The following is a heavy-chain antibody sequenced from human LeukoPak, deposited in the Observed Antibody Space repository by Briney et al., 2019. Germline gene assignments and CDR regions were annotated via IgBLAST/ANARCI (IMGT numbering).Heavy chain of an antibody. CDR3: AKAVVGVAAIAY. CDR2: SSGGGGGT. CDR1: GFTFNSYG. D-gene: IGHD2-15*01. J-gene: IGHJ4*02. Sequence: GGSLRLSCAASGFTFNSYGMSWVRQAPGKRLEWVSASSGGGGGTYYADSVKGRFTISRDNSKNTLYLQMNSLRAEDTAVYYCAKAVVGVAAIAYWGQGTLVTVSS. V-gene: IGHV3-23*01.